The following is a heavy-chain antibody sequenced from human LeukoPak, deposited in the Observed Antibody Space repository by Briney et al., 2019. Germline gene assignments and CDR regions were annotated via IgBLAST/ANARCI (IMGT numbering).Heavy chain of an antibody. CDR3: ARGAGTRRLHMDV. Sequence: PETLSLTCTVSGYSISSGYYWGWIRQPPGKGLEWIGSIYHSGSTYYNPSLKSRVTISVDTSKNQFSLKLSSVTAADTAVYYCARGAGTRRLHMDVWGKGTTVTVSS. D-gene: IGHD1-1*01. V-gene: IGHV4-38-2*02. J-gene: IGHJ6*03. CDR2: IYHSGST. CDR1: GYSISSGYY.